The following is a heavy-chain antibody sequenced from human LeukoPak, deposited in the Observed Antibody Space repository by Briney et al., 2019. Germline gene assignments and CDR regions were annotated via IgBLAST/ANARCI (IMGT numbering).Heavy chain of an antibody. J-gene: IGHJ4*02. CDR3: VSLQYYYDISGYIFDY. CDR2: ISTDGSST. CDR1: GFTFSRYW. Sequence: GGSLRLSCAASGFTFSRYWMHWVRQAPGKGLVWVSRISTDGSSTSYADSVKGRFTISRDNAKNTLYLQMNSLRAEDTAVYYCVSLQYYYDISGYIFDYWGQGTLVTASS. D-gene: IGHD3-22*01. V-gene: IGHV3-74*01.